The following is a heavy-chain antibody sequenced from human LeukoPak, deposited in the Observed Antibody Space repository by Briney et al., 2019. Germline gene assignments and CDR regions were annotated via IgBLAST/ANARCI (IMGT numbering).Heavy chain of an antibody. D-gene: IGHD3-3*01. CDR1: GFTLSSYA. CDR3: AKEAYYDFWSGYPD. Sequence: GGSLRLSCAASGFTLSSYAMTWVRQAPGKGLEWVSGISGSGGSTYYADSVKGRFTTSRDNSKNTLYLQMNSLRAEDTAVYYCAKEAYYDFWSGYPDWGQGTLVTVSS. J-gene: IGHJ4*02. V-gene: IGHV3-23*01. CDR2: ISGSGGST.